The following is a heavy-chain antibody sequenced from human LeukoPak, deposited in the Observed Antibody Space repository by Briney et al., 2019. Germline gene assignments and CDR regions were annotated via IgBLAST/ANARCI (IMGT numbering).Heavy chain of an antibody. Sequence: GASVKVSCKASGYTFTVYYMHWVRQAPGQGLEWMGWINPNSGGTNYAQKFQGGVTMTRDTSISTAYMELSRLRSDDTAVYYCARDLWADDAFDIWGQGTMVTVSS. J-gene: IGHJ3*02. CDR1: GYTFTVYY. CDR2: INPNSGGT. D-gene: IGHD7-27*01. CDR3: ARDLWADDAFDI. V-gene: IGHV1-2*02.